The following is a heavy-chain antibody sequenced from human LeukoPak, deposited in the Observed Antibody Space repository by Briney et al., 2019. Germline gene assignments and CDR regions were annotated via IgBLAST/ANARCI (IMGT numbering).Heavy chain of an antibody. V-gene: IGHV3-11*01. CDR1: GFPFSDYY. Sequence: AGGSLRLSCAASGFPFSDYYMSWIRQAPGKGLEWVAYTSSSGAAMYYADSVKGRFTMFRVNAKNSPYLQMSSLTAEDTAVYYCARDQDVGEFDIWGQGTMVTVSS. CDR2: TSSSGAAM. D-gene: IGHD2-15*01. J-gene: IGHJ3*02. CDR3: ARDQDVGEFDI.